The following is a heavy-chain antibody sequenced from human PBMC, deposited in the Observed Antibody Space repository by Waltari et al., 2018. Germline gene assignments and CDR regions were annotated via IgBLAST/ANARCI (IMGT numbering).Heavy chain of an antibody. D-gene: IGHD2-8*01. CDR2: IYYSGST. CDR3: ARGDSDCTNGVCFDWFDP. Sequence: QVQLQESGPGLVKPSETLSLTCTVSGGSIRSYYWSWIRQPPGQGLEWIGYIYYSGSTNYNPSLKSRVTISVDTSKNQFSLKLSSVTAADTVVYYCARGDSDCTNGVCFDWFDPWGQGTLVTVSS. V-gene: IGHV4-59*01. CDR1: GGSIRSYY. J-gene: IGHJ5*02.